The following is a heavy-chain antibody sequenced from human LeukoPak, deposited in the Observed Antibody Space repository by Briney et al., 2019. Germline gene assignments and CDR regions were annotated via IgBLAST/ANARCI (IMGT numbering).Heavy chain of an antibody. Sequence: SETLSLTCTVSGGSIGSSDYYWSWIRQPPGKGLEWIGYIFYSGSTHYNPSLGSRVTISLDTSKNQFSLKLSSVTAADTAVYYCARDSVAAIGTGYYYYGMDVWGQGTTVTVSS. D-gene: IGHD1-1*01. CDR2: IFYSGST. CDR1: GGSIGSSDYY. V-gene: IGHV4-30-4*01. CDR3: ARDSVAAIGTGYYYYGMDV. J-gene: IGHJ6*02.